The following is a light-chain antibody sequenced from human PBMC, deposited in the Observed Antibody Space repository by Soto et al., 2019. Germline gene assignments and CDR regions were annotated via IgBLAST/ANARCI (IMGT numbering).Light chain of an antibody. CDR3: QQYNNWPLT. Sequence: EIVLTQSPATLSVSPGERVTLSCRASQGIRSNLAWHQQKPGQPLRLLLYGASTRATDTPVRFSGSGSGTEFTLTITSLQSEDFAVYYCQQYNNWPLTFGQGTRLAIK. CDR2: GAS. V-gene: IGKV3-15*01. J-gene: IGKJ5*01. CDR1: QGIRSN.